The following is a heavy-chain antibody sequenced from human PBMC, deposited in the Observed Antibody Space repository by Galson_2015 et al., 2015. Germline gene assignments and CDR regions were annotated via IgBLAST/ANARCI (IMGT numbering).Heavy chain of an antibody. V-gene: IGHV3-23*01. D-gene: IGHD3-22*01. CDR1: GFTFSSSA. CDR2: VIDSGGSA. CDR3: AKYGYYYDSSDYSSPHDAFDI. J-gene: IGHJ3*02. Sequence: SLRLSCGASGFTFSSSAMSWVRQAPGKGLEWVSAVIDSGGSAYYADSVKGRFPISRDNSKNTLSLQMNSLRAEDTDIYYCAKYGYYYDSSDYSSPHDAFDIWGQGTMVTVSS.